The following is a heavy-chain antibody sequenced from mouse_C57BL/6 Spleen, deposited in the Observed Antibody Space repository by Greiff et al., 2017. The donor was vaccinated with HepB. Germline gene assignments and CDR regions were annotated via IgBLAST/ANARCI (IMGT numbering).Heavy chain of an antibody. CDR3: ARSRDYDWSFAY. Sequence: VQLQQSGAELVKPGASVKMSCKASGYTFTSYWITWVKQRPGQGLEWIGDIYPGSGSTNYNEKFKSKATLTVDTSSSTSYMQLRSLTSEDSAVYYCARSRDYDWSFAYWGQGTLVTVSA. CDR2: IYPGSGST. V-gene: IGHV1-55*01. CDR1: GYTFTSYW. D-gene: IGHD2-4*01. J-gene: IGHJ3*01.